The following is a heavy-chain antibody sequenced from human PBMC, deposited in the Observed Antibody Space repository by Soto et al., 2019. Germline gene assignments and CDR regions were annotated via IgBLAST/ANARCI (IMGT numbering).Heavy chain of an antibody. CDR2: VYYSGST. CDR3: ARDWGSGIAPRNWFDP. Sequence: SETLSLTCTVSGGSISSGDYYWSWIRQPPGKGLEWIGYVYYSGSTYYNPSLKSRVTISVDTSKNQFSLKLSSVTAADTAVYYXARDWGSGIAPRNWFDPWGQGTLVTVSS. J-gene: IGHJ5*02. CDR1: GGSISSGDYY. V-gene: IGHV4-30-4*01. D-gene: IGHD6-13*01.